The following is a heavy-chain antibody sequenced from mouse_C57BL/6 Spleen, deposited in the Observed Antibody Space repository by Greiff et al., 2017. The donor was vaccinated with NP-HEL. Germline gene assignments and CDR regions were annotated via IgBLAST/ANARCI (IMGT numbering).Heavy chain of an antibody. CDR3: TGGNYAMDY. CDR1: GFTIKDDY. J-gene: IGHJ4*01. CDR2: IDPENGDT. V-gene: IGHV14-4*01. Sequence: EVQGVESGAELVRPGASVKLSCTASGFTIKDDYMHWVKQRPEQGLEWIGWIDPENGDTEYASKFQGKATITADTSSNTAYLQLSSLTAEDTDVYDCTGGNYAMDYWGQGTSVTVSS.